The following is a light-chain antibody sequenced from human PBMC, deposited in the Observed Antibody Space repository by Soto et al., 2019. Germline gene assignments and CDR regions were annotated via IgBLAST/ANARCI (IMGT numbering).Light chain of an antibody. J-gene: IGKJ2*01. CDR1: QSVTNW. CDR2: DAS. Sequence: DIQMTQYPSTLSASVGDRVTITCRASQSVTNWLAWYQQKPGKAPNLLIYDASRLQSAIPSRFSGSGSGTEFTLTISSLQPDDFATYYCQQYTTYPYTFGQGTKLEIK. CDR3: QQYTTYPYT. V-gene: IGKV1-5*01.